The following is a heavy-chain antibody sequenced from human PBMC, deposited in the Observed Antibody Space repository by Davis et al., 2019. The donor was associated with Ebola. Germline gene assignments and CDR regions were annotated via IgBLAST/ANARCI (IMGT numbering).Heavy chain of an antibody. CDR3: ARIAPYRREVYYYYGMDV. J-gene: IGHJ6*02. D-gene: IGHD3-10*01. CDR1: GFTFSSSW. Sequence: GGSLRLSCAASGFTFSSSWMTWVRQAPEKGLEWVATIKADGSAKYYVDSVKGRFTISRDNAKNSLYLQMNSLRAEDTAVYYCARIAPYRREVYYYYGMDVWGQGTTVTVSS. V-gene: IGHV3-7*03. CDR2: IKADGSAK.